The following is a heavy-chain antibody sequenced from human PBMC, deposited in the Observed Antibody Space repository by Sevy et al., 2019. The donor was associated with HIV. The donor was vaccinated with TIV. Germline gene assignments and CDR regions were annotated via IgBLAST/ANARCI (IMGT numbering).Heavy chain of an antibody. D-gene: IGHD3-10*01. V-gene: IGHV1-18*01. J-gene: IGHJ6*02. Sequence: ASVKVSCKASGYTFSRYAISWVRQAPGQGLEWMGWISPYDGNVNYPQKFQDRVTLTTDTSTTTAYMDLRSLRSDDTAVYYCTRDYYYGSGSYSYYYVMDVWGQGTTVTVSS. CDR1: GYTFSRYA. CDR3: TRDYYYGSGSYSYYYVMDV. CDR2: ISPYDGNV.